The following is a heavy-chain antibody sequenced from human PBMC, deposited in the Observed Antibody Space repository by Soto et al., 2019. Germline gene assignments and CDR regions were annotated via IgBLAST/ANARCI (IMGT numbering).Heavy chain of an antibody. Sequence: GESLKISCKGSGYSFTTYFIAWVRQMPGKGLEWMGIIYPGDSDARYSPSFQGRVTISADKSISTAYLQWSSLKASDTAMYYCARHKTTPTPFDNWAQGTQVTISS. CDR1: GYSFTTYF. CDR2: IYPGDSDA. D-gene: IGHD4-17*01. CDR3: ARHKTTPTPFDN. J-gene: IGHJ4*02. V-gene: IGHV5-51*01.